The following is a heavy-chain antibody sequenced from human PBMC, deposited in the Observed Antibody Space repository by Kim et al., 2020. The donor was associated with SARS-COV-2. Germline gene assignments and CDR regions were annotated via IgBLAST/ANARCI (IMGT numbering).Heavy chain of an antibody. CDR2: IRSKANSYAT. CDR3: TRVNPKAGGWYDAFDI. CDR1: GFTLSGTT. Sequence: GGSLRLSCAASGFTLSGTTVHWFRQAPGKGLEGLGRIRSKANSYATAYAAPVTNRFTISRDDSKNSAYLQMNSLKTEATAVYYCTRVNPKAGGWYDAFDIWGPGKMGTVSS. D-gene: IGHD6-19*01. V-gene: IGHV3-73*01. J-gene: IGHJ3*02.